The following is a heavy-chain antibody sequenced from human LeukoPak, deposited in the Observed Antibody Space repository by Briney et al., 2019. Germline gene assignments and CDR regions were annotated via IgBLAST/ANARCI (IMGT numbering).Heavy chain of an antibody. J-gene: IGHJ4*02. CDR2: ISFDGSNK. CDR1: GFTFSSYG. Sequence: GRSLRLSCAASGFTFSSYGMHWVRQAPGKGLEWMAVISFDGSNKFHADSVKGRFTISRDNSKNTLSLQMNSLRVEDTAVYYCARGTNWSPLDFDYWGQGTLVTVSS. V-gene: IGHV3-30*03. CDR3: ARGTNWSPLDFDY. D-gene: IGHD1-20*01.